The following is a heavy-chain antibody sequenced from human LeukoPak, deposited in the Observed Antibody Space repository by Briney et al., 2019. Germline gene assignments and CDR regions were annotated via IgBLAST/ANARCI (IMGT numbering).Heavy chain of an antibody. CDR3: ATFYGDYDAFDI. D-gene: IGHD4-17*01. CDR1: GFTFSSYA. V-gene: IGHV3-23*01. J-gene: IGHJ3*02. Sequence: GGSLRLSCAASGFTFSSYAMSWVRQAPGKGLEWVSAISGSGGSTYYADSVKGRFTISRDNSKNTLYLQMNSLRAEDTAVYYCATFYGDYDAFDIWGQGTMVNGSS. CDR2: ISGSGGST.